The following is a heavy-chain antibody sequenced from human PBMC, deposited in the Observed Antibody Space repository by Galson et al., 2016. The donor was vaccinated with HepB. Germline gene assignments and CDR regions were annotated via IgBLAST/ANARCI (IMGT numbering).Heavy chain of an antibody. CDR3: AKPFLSTGLYYFDY. D-gene: IGHD6-19*01. V-gene: IGHV3-48*01. Sequence: SLRLSCAASGFTFSSSAMHWVRQAPGKGLEWLSHISGGSSTIYYADSVKGRFTVSRDNAKNPLFLQMNSLRGDDTAVYYCAKPFLSTGLYYFDYWGRGALLTVSS. CDR1: GFTFSSSA. CDR2: ISGGSSTI. J-gene: IGHJ4*02.